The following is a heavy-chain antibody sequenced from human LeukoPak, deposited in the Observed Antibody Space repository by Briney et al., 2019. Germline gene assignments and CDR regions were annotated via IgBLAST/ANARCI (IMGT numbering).Heavy chain of an antibody. V-gene: IGHV4-39*01. J-gene: IGHJ4*02. CDR2: IYYSGST. CDR1: GGSISSGGYY. CDR3: ARQGNNDYFDY. D-gene: IGHD1-20*01. Sequence: SQTLSLTCTVSGGSISSGGYYWSWIRQHPGKGLEWIGSIYYSGSTYYNPSLKSRVTISVDTSKNQFSLKLSSVTAADTAVYYCARQGNNDYFDYWGQGTLVTVSS.